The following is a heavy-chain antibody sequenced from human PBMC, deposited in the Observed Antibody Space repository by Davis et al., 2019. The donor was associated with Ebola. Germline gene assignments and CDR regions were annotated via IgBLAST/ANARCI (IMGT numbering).Heavy chain of an antibody. CDR2: INTNTGNP. CDR1: GYTFTSYA. D-gene: IGHD6-6*01. CDR3: ARCIAARRGDAFDI. J-gene: IGHJ3*02. V-gene: IGHV7-4-1*02. Sequence: ASVKVSCKASGYTFTSYAMNWVRQAPGQGLEWMGWINTNTGNPTYAQGFTGRFVFSLDTSVSTAYLQISSLKAEDTAVYYCARCIAARRGDAFDIWGQGTMVTVSS.